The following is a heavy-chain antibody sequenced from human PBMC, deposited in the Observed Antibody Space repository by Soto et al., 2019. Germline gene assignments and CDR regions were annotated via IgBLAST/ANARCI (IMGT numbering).Heavy chain of an antibody. CDR3: ARDISRENTIFGVSDGMDV. CDR1: GFTFSSYG. CDR2: IWYDGSNK. Sequence: PGGSLRLSCAASGFTFSSYGMHWVRQAPGKGLEWVAVIWYDGSNKCYADSVKGRFTISRDNSKNTLYLQMNSLRAEDTAVYYCARDISRENTIFGVSDGMDVWGQGTTVTVSS. J-gene: IGHJ6*02. D-gene: IGHD3-3*01. V-gene: IGHV3-33*01.